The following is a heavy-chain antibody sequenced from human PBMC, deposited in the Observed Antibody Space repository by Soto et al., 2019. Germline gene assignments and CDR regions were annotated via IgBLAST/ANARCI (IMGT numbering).Heavy chain of an antibody. D-gene: IGHD3-16*01. CDR3: ATSPRFAFDF. J-gene: IGHJ3*01. CDR2: ISYSGAT. V-gene: IGHV4-61*01. CDR1: GGSVSGDKNY. Sequence: QVQLQESGPGLVKPSETLSLICTVSGGSVSGDKNYWSWIRQSPGKGLEWIGYISYSGATNYNPSLKSRLTISVDRSKNQFALKLSSVTASDSAVDDCATSPRFAFDFWGQGTTVIVSS.